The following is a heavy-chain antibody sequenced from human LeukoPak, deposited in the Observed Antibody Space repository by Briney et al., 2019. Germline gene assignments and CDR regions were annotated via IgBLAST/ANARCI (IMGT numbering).Heavy chain of an antibody. CDR3: AKPTRITIFGVAEYYFDY. Sequence: GGSLRLSCAASGFTFSSYGMHWVRQAPGKGLEWVAFIRYDGSNKYYADSVKSRFTISRDNSKNTLYLQMNSLRAEDTAVYYCAKPTRITIFGVAEYYFDYWGQGTLVTVSS. J-gene: IGHJ4*02. D-gene: IGHD3-3*01. CDR2: IRYDGSNK. CDR1: GFTFSSYG. V-gene: IGHV3-30*02.